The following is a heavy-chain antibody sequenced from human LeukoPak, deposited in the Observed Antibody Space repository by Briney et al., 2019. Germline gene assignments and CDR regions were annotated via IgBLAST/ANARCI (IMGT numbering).Heavy chain of an antibody. Sequence: PGGSLRLSCAASGFTFSRYSMNWVRQGPGKGLVWVSRISGDGRITRNADSVKGRFFISRDNAKNTLYLQMNSLRAEDTAVYYCARGGSPPEALGDTFDIWGQGTMVTVSS. V-gene: IGHV3-74*01. CDR3: ARGGSPPEALGDTFDI. CDR1: GFTFSRYS. J-gene: IGHJ3*02. CDR2: ISGDGRIT. D-gene: IGHD1-26*01.